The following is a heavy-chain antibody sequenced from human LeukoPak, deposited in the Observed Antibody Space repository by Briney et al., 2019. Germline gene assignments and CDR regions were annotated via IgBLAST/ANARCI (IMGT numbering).Heavy chain of an antibody. CDR2: IVVGSGNT. CDR1: GFTFTSSA. CDR3: AATRGSGSYYTPY. V-gene: IGHV1-58*02. J-gene: IGHJ4*02. D-gene: IGHD3-10*01. Sequence: TSVTVSCMASGFTFTSSAMQWVRQARGQRLEWIGWIVVGSGNTNYAQKFQERVTITRDMSTSTAYMELSSLRSEDTAVYYCAATRGSGSYYTPYWGQGTLVTVSS.